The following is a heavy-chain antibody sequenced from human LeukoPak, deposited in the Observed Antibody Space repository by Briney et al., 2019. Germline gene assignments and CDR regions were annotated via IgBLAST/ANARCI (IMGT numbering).Heavy chain of an antibody. CDR1: GFSLSTSGMC. V-gene: IGHV2-70*01. CDR2: IDWDDDK. D-gene: IGHD3-16*01. Sequence: SGPALVKPTQTLTLTCTFSGFSLSTSGMCVSWIRQPPGKALEWLALIDWDDDKYYSTSLKTRLTISKDTSKNQVVLTMTNMDPVDTATYYCATFLGYGRYPLFDYWGQGTLVTVSS. CDR3: ATFLGYGRYPLFDY. J-gene: IGHJ4*02.